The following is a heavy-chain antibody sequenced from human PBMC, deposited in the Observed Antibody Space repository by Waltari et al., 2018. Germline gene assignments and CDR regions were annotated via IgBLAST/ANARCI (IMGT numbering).Heavy chain of an antibody. D-gene: IGHD1-1*01. Sequence: QVQLQESGPGVVKSSQTLSLTCTVSGGHISRGGDFWSWIRQSPGRGPEWIGVIYDSANTNYNPSLKSRVILTIDISKNQFSLKMRSVTAADTAVYYCARQGLNWNAQRGSQSAFDIWGQGAMVTVSA. J-gene: IGHJ3*02. CDR3: ARQGLNWNAQRGSQSAFDI. V-gene: IGHV4-30-4*08. CDR2: IYDSANT. CDR1: GGHISRGGDF.